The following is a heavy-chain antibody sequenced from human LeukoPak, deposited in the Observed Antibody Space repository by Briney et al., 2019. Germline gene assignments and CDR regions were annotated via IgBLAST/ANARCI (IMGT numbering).Heavy chain of an antibody. J-gene: IGHJ4*02. CDR3: ARRVYDSGGYYPTSTYFFDY. CDR1: GGSISSTTYY. CDR2: IYYSGGT. Sequence: SETLSLTCTVSGGSISSTTYYWGWIRQPPGKDLEWIGNIYYSGGTYYNPSLKSRVTISVDTSKNQFSLKLTSVTAADTAVYYRARRVYDSGGYYPTSTYFFDYWGQGILVTVSS. V-gene: IGHV4-39*01. D-gene: IGHD3-22*01.